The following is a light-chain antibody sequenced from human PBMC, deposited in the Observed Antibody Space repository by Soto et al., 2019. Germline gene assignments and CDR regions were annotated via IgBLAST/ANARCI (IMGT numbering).Light chain of an antibody. CDR1: SSDVGSYNR. V-gene: IGLV2-18*02. CDR3: SSRRTSNTLL. J-gene: IGLJ2*01. CDR2: EVS. Sequence: QSALTQPPSVSGSPGQSVTISCTGTSSDVGSYNRVSWYQQPPGTAPKLMIYEVSNRPSGVPHRFSGSKSGNTASLTIAGLEAEDEADYYRSSRRTSNTLLFGGGTQLTVL.